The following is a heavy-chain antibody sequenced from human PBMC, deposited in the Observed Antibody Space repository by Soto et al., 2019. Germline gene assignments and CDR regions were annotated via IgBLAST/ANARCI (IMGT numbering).Heavy chain of an antibody. CDR3: ARGYSSSSAAFDY. V-gene: IGHV3-30-3*01. CDR1: GFTFRSYA. CDR2: ISYDASNK. Sequence: QVQLVESGGGVVQPGRSPRLSCAASGFTFRSYAMHWVRQAPGKGLEWVAIISYDASNKYYADSVKGRFTISRDNSKNTLYLQMNSLRAEDTAVYYCARGYSSSSAAFDYWGQGTLVTVSS. D-gene: IGHD6-13*01. J-gene: IGHJ4*02.